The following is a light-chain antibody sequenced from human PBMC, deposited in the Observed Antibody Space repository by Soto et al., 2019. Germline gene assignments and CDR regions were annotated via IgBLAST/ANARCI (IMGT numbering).Light chain of an antibody. CDR1: QNVSSY. J-gene: IGKJ2*01. Sequence: EIVLTQSPATLSLSPGERATLSCRASQNVSSYLAWYQQRPGQAPRLLIYDASNRATVIPARFSGSGSGTDFTLTISSLEPEDFAVYYCQVYGNSPMYTFGQGTRLEIK. V-gene: IGKV3-11*01. CDR3: QVYGNSPMYT. CDR2: DAS.